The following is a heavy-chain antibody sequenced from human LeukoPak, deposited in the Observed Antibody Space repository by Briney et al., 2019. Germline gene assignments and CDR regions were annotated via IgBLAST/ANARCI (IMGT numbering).Heavy chain of an antibody. CDR2: IYSGGST. Sequence: GGSLRLSCAASGFTVSSNYMSWVRQAPGKGLEWVSVIYSGGSTYYADSVKGRFTISRDNSKNTQYLQMNSLRAEDTAVYYCASGAGVAGTYYYYYAMDVWGQGTTVTVSS. CDR3: ASGAGVAGTYYYYYAMDV. V-gene: IGHV3-53*01. CDR1: GFTVSSNY. J-gene: IGHJ6*02. D-gene: IGHD6-19*01.